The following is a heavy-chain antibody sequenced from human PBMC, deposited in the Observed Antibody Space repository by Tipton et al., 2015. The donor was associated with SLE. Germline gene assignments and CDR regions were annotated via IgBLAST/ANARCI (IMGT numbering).Heavy chain of an antibody. J-gene: IGHJ4*02. V-gene: IGHV4-61*09. CDR2: IYYSGST. Sequence: TLSLTCTVSGGSISSGSYYWSWIRQPAGKGLEWIGYIYYSGSTNYNPSLKSRVTISVDTSKNQFSLKLSSVTAADTAVYYCARHRFQSFTVVNWGQGTLVTVSS. CDR3: ARHRFQSFTVVN. D-gene: IGHD2-15*01. CDR1: GGSISSGSYY.